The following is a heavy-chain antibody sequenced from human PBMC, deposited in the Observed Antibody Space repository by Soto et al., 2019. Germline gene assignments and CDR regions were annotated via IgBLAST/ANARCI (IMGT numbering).Heavy chain of an antibody. D-gene: IGHD6-13*01. V-gene: IGHV4-34*01. CDR1: GGSFSGYY. J-gene: IGHJ6*03. Sequence: QVQLQQWGAGLLKPSETLSLTCAVYGGSFSGYYWSWIRQPPGKGLEWIGEINHSGSTNYNTSLKSRVTISVDTSKNQFPLKRSSVTAADTAVYYCARGPSSSFRYYMDVWGKGTTVTVSS. CDR2: INHSGST. CDR3: ARGPSSSFRYYMDV.